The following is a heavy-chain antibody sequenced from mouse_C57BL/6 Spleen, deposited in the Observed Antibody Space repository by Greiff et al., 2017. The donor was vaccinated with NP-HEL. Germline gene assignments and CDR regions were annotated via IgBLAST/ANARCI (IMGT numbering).Heavy chain of an antibody. CDR3: ARDLWVYYYAMDY. Sequence: EVQLVESGGDLVKPGGSLKLSCAASGFTFSSSGMSWFRQTPAKSLEWVATISSGGSYTYYPDSVKGRITIAGDNARNTLYLQMSRLKSEDTAMYYGARDLWVYYYAMDYWGQGTSVTVSS. V-gene: IGHV5-6*01. J-gene: IGHJ4*01. CDR1: GFTFSSSG. CDR2: ISSGGSYT.